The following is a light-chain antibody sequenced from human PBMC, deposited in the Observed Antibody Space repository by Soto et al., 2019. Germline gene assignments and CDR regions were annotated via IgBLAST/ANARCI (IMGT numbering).Light chain of an antibody. CDR3: QSYDSSLSAVV. V-gene: IGLV1-40*01. CDR2: GNS. CDR1: SSNIGADYD. Sequence: QLVLTQPPSVSGAPGQRVTISCTGSSSNIGADYDVHWYQQLPGTAPKLLIYGNSNRPSGVPDRFSGSKSGTSASLAITWLQAEDEADYYCQSYDSSLSAVVFGGGTKLTVL. J-gene: IGLJ3*02.